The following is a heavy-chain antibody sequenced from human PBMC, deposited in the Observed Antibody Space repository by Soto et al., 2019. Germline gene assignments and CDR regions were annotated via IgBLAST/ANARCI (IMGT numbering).Heavy chain of an antibody. CDR1: GYNFATHW. Sequence: PGESLKISCKGSGYNFATHWIGWVRQMPGKGLDWMGIIYPGDSDTRYGPSFQGQVTISADKSINTAYLQWSSLKAWDTAIYYCARSASGSAGRIDVWAQGTTVTAP. CDR3: ARSASGSAGRIDV. CDR2: IYPGDSDT. D-gene: IGHD3-22*01. V-gene: IGHV5-51*01. J-gene: IGHJ6*02.